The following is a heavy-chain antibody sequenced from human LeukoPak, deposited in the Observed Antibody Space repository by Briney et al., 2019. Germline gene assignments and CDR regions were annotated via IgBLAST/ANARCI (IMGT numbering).Heavy chain of an antibody. Sequence: GGSLRLSCAASGFTFSSYAMSWVRQAPGRGLEWVSVIYSGGSTYYADSVKGRFTISRDNSKNTLYLQMNSLRAEDTAVYYCARAMKGWGQGTLVTVSS. J-gene: IGHJ4*02. CDR3: ARAMKG. CDR2: IYSGGST. CDR1: GFTFSSYA. V-gene: IGHV3-66*01.